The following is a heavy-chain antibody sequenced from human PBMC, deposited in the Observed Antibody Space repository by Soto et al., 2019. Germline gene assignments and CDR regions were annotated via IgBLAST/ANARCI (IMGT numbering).Heavy chain of an antibody. J-gene: IGHJ6*02. CDR2: INHSGST. CDR3: ARAGLLLWFGEFFYYYGMDV. CDR1: GGSFSGYY. V-gene: IGHV4-34*01. Sequence: SETLSLTCAVYGGSFSGYYWSWIRQPPGKGLEWIGEINHSGSTNYNPSLKSRVTISVDTSKNQFSLKLSSVTAADTAVYYCARAGLLLWFGEFFYYYGMDVWGQGTTVTVSS. D-gene: IGHD3-10*01.